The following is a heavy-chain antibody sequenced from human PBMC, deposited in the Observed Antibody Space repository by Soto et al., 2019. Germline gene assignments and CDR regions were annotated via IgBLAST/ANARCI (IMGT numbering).Heavy chain of an antibody. Sequence: SETLCLTCTVSGGSISSGGYYWSWIRQHPGKGLEWIGYIYYSGSTYYNPSLKSRVTISVDTSKNQFSLKLSSVTAADTAVYYCARGNYDYVWGSYLTYYFDYWGQGTLVTVSS. D-gene: IGHD3-16*02. CDR1: GGSISSGGYY. J-gene: IGHJ4*02. CDR3: ARGNYDYVWGSYLTYYFDY. V-gene: IGHV4-31*03. CDR2: IYYSGST.